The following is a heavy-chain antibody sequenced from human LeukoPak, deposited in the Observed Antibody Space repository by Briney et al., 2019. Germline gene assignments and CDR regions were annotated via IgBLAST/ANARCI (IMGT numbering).Heavy chain of an antibody. Sequence: GGSLRLSCAASGFTFSSYAMSWVRQAPGKGLEWVSAISGSGGSTYYADSVKGRFTISRDNSKNTLYLQMNSLRAEETAVYYCAKWAVGDSSGYYYGYWGQGTLVTVSS. CDR2: ISGSGGST. D-gene: IGHD3-22*01. CDR3: AKWAVGDSSGYYYGY. CDR1: GFTFSSYA. J-gene: IGHJ4*02. V-gene: IGHV3-23*01.